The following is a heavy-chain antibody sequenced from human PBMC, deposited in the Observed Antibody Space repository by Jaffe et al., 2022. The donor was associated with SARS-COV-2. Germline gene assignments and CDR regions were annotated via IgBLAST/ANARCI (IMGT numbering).Heavy chain of an antibody. CDR2: IYTSGST. CDR3: ARDPSWELRLGWYFDL. Sequence: QVQLQESGPGLVKPSQTLSLTCTVSGGSISSGSYYWSWIRQPAGKGLEWIGRIYTSGSTNYNPSLKSRVTISVDTSKNQFSLKLSSVTAADTAVYYCARDPSWELRLGWYFDLWGRGTLVTVSS. D-gene: IGHD1-26*01. V-gene: IGHV4-61*02. J-gene: IGHJ2*01. CDR1: GGSISSGSYY.